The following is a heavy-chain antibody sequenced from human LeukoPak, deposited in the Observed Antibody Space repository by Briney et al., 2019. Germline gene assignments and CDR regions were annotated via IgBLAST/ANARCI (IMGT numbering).Heavy chain of an antibody. Sequence: PGGSLRLSCAASGFTFSSYGMHWVRQAPGKGLEWVAFIRYDGSNKYYADSVKGRFTISRDNSKNTLYLQMNSLRAEDTAVYYCAKDSLLLNYWYFDLWGRGTLVTVSS. J-gene: IGHJ2*01. D-gene: IGHD2-21*01. CDR3: AKDSLLLNYWYFDL. CDR2: IRYDGSNK. V-gene: IGHV3-30*02. CDR1: GFTFSSYG.